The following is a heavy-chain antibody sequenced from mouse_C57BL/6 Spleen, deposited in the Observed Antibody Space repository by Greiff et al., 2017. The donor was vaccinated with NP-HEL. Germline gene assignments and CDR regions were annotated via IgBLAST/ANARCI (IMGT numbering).Heavy chain of an antibody. J-gene: IGHJ3*01. CDR1: GFTFTDYY. V-gene: IGHV7-3*01. CDR2: IRNKANGYTT. Sequence: EVQLVESGGGLVQPGGSLSLSCAASGFTFTDYYMSWVRQPPGKALEWLGFIRNKANGYTTEYSASVKGRFTISRDNSQSILYLQMNALRAEDSATYYCARSYYDYAWFAYWGQGTLVTVSA. CDR3: ARSYYDYAWFAY. D-gene: IGHD2-4*01.